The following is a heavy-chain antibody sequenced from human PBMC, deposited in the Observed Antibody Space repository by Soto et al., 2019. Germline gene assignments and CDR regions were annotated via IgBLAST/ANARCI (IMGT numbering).Heavy chain of an antibody. CDR1: GGSIRSGSHY. CDR3: AREGGDGIDY. D-gene: IGHD3-16*01. CDR2: IYYSGST. J-gene: IGHJ4*02. V-gene: IGHV4-31*03. Sequence: SETLSLTCTVSGGSIRSGSHYWSWIRQHPGKGLEWIGYIYYSGSTYYNPSLKSRITISISTSKNQFSLKLTSVTAADTAAYYGAREGGDGIDYWGQGTLVTVSS.